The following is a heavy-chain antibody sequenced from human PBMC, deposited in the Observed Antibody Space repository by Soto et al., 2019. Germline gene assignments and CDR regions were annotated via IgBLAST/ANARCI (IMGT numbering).Heavy chain of an antibody. CDR2: IYYSGST. Sequence: PSETLSLTCTVSGGSISSGGYYWSWIRQHPGKGLEWIGYIYYSGSTYYNPSLKSRVTISVDTSKNQFSLKLSSVAAADTAVYYCARGYSSGWYYNWFDPWGQGTLVTVSS. D-gene: IGHD6-19*01. CDR3: ARGYSSGWYYNWFDP. CDR1: GGSISSGGYY. J-gene: IGHJ5*02. V-gene: IGHV4-31*03.